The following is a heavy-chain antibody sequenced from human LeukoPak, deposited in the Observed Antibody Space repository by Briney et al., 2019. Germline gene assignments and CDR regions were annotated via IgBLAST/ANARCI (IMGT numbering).Heavy chain of an antibody. J-gene: IGHJ3*02. CDR2: IRSKDYGGTT. Sequence: GGSVRPSCTASGFTFGDYAMRWVRQAPGKGLEGVGFIRSKDYGGTTEYAACVKGRFTISRNDSKSIAYLQMNSLKTEDTAVYYCTRGDWEYGDYRDDFDIWGQGTMVTVSS. CDR1: GFTFGDYA. D-gene: IGHD4-17*01. V-gene: IGHV3-49*04. CDR3: TRGDWEYGDYRDDFDI.